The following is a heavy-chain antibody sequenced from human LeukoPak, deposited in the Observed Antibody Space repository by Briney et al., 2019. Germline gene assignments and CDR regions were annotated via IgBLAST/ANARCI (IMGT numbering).Heavy chain of an antibody. V-gene: IGHV4-34*01. CDR1: GGSFSGHY. CDR3: ARAGGYSYGYLDY. Sequence: PSETLSLTCAVYGGSFSGHYWSWIRQPPGKGLEWIGEINHSGSTNYNPSLKSRVTISVDTSKNQFSLKLSSVTAADTAVYYRARAGGYSYGYLDYWGQGTLVTVSS. CDR2: INHSGST. D-gene: IGHD5-18*01. J-gene: IGHJ4*02.